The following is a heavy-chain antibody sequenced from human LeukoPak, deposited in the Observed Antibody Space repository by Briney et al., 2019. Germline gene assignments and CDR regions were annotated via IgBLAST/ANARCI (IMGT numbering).Heavy chain of an antibody. CDR3: ARGWSSGWPYYFDY. CDR2: IKQDGSEK. Sequence: GSLRLSCAASGFTFISYWMSWVRQAPGKGLEWVANIKQDGSEKYYVDSVKGRFTISRDNAKNSLSLQMNSLRAEDAAVYYCARGWSSGWPYYFDYWGQGTLVTVSS. V-gene: IGHV3-7*03. J-gene: IGHJ4*02. CDR1: GFTFISYW. D-gene: IGHD6-19*01.